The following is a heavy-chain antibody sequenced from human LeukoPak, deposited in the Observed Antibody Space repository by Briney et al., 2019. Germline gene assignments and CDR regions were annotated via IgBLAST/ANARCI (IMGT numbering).Heavy chain of an antibody. Sequence: SVKVSCKASGYTFTGQYLHWVRQAPGQGLEWMGGIIPIFGTANYAQKFQGRVTITTDESTSTAYMELSSLRSEDTAVYYCARTGIAAAGRYYYYYMDVWGKGTTVTVSS. CDR1: GYTFTGQY. J-gene: IGHJ6*03. D-gene: IGHD6-13*01. V-gene: IGHV1-69*05. CDR2: IIPIFGTA. CDR3: ARTGIAAAGRYYYYYMDV.